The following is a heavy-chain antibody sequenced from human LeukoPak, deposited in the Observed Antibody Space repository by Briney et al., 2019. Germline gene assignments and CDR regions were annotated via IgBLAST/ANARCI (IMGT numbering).Heavy chain of an antibody. J-gene: IGHJ5*02. CDR1: GFKFDDYG. CDR2: INWNGGSR. D-gene: IGHD2-2*02. V-gene: IGHV3-20*01. CDR3: ARDRCSSTSCYNTPNWFDP. Sequence: GGSLSLSCAASGFKFDDYGMSWVRQVTGKGLEWVSGINWNGGSRGYADSVKGRFTISRDNAKNSVYLQMNSLRSEDTAFYHCARDRCSSTSCYNTPNWFDPWGQGTLVTVSS.